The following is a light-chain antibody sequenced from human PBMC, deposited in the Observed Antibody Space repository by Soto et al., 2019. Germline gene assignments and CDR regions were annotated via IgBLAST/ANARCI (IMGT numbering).Light chain of an antibody. CDR2: DAS. V-gene: IGKV3-11*01. J-gene: IGKJ4*01. Sequence: EIVLTQSPATLSLSPGERATLSCRASQSVSNYLVWYQQKPGQAPRLLIHDASTRATGIPARFSGSGSGTDFTLTITTLEPEDFAVYYCQQHINRLSFGGGTKVEIK. CDR3: QQHINRLS. CDR1: QSVSNY.